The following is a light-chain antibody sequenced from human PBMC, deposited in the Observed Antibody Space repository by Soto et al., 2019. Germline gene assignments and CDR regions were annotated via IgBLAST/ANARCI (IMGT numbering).Light chain of an antibody. CDR1: QSLLIRSW. V-gene: IGKV1-5*01. J-gene: IGKJ5*01. Sequence: DIQMTQSPSILSASVVDRVTITCRASQSLLIRSWLAWYQQKPGKAPKLLIYDAYSLESGVPSRFSGRRSGTHFTLTISSLQPEDFGTYYCQQTDSFPITFGQGTRLEIK. CDR2: DAY. CDR3: QQTDSFPIT.